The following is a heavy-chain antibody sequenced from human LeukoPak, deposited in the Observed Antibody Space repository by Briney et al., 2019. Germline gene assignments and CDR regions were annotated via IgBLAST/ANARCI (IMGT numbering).Heavy chain of an antibody. CDR1: GFTFGDYA. J-gene: IGHJ4*02. CDR2: IRSKAYGGTT. CDR3: TTLLWFGELFQYYFDY. V-gene: IGHV3-49*03. Sequence: GSLRLSCTASGFTFGDYAMSWFRQAPGKGLEWVGFIRSKAYGGTTEYAASVKGRFTISRDDSKSIAYLQMNSLKTEDTAVYYCTTLLWFGELFQYYFDYWGQGTLVTVSS. D-gene: IGHD3-10*01.